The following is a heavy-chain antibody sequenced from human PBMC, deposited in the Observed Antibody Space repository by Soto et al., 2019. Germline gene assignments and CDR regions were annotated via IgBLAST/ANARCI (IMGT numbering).Heavy chain of an antibody. D-gene: IGHD4-17*01. CDR1: GGSISSGDYY. J-gene: IGHJ4*02. CDR3: ARGLVPTVTSLRYFDY. CDR2: IYYSGST. V-gene: IGHV4-30-4*01. Sequence: QVQLQESGPGLVKPSQTLSLTCTVSGGSISSGDYYWSWIRQPPGKGLEWIGYIYYSGSTYYNPSITSRVTISVDTSKNQFSLKLSSVTAADTAVYYCARGLVPTVTSLRYFDYWGQGTLVTVSS.